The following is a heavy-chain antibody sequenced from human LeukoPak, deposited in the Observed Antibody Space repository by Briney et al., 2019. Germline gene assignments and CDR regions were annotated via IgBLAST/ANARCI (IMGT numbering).Heavy chain of an antibody. V-gene: IGHV4-39*01. CDR3: ARGGTTVSHNPYEVGAFDI. J-gene: IGHJ3*02. CDR1: RGSINYNFHY. Sequence: SETLSLTCTVSRGSINYNFHYWGWIRQSPGRGLEWIANIHYSGATYYNPSLKSRVIISVDTSKNQFSLRLTSVTAADTALYFCARGGTTVSHNPYEVGAFDIWGQGTMVTVSS. CDR2: IHYSGAT. D-gene: IGHD4-17*01.